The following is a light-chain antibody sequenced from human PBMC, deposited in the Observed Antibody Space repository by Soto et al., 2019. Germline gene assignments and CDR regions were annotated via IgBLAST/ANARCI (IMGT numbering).Light chain of an antibody. Sequence: QSVLTQPPSASGTPGQRVTISCSGSSSNIGSNSVYWYQQLPGTAPKLLIYYNNQRPSGVPDRFSGSKSGTSASLAISGLQSEDESDYYCAAWDDTLKRYVFGTGTKVTVL. J-gene: IGLJ1*01. CDR2: YNN. V-gene: IGLV1-44*01. CDR1: SSNIGSNS. CDR3: AAWDDTLKRYV.